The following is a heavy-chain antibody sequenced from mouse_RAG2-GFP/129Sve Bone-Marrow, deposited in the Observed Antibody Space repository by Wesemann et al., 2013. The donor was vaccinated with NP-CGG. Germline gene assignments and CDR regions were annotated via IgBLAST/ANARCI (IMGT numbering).Heavy chain of an antibody. Sequence: QVQLQQPGAELVKPGASVKLSCKASGYTFTSYWMHWVKQRPGQGLEWIGEINPSNGRTNYNEKFKSKATLTVDKSSSTAYMQLSSLTSEDSAVYYCARLTARAWFAYWGQGTLVTVSA. J-gene: IGHJ3*01. CDR1: GYTFTSYW. CDR2: INPSNGRT. CDR3: ARLTARAWFAY. D-gene: IGHD3-2*01. V-gene: IGHV1S81*02.